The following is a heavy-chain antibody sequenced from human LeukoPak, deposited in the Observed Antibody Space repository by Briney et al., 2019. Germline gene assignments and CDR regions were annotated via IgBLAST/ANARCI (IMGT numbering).Heavy chain of an antibody. D-gene: IGHD7-27*01. J-gene: IGHJ3*02. Sequence: SVKVSCKASGYTFTDYYMHWVRQAPGQGFEWMGWLNPNSGGTNYAQKFQGRVTMTRDTSISTAYLAVSRLRSDDTAVYFCARDHVGNDLSLPRDDAFDIWGQGTMVTVSS. CDR2: LNPNSGGT. CDR3: ARDHVGNDLSLPRDDAFDI. CDR1: GYTFTDYY. V-gene: IGHV1-2*02.